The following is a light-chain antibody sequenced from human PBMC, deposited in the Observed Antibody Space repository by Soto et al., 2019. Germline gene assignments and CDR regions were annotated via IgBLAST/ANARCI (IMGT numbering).Light chain of an antibody. CDR3: QQYAGSPRT. CDR2: GAS. Sequence: EIVLTQSPGTLSLSPGERATLSCRTSQSVSSSYLAWYQQKPGQAPRLLIYGASSRATGIPDRFSDSGSGTDFTLTISRLEPEDFGVYYCQQYAGSPRTFGQGTKVEIK. V-gene: IGKV3-20*01. J-gene: IGKJ1*01. CDR1: QSVSSSY.